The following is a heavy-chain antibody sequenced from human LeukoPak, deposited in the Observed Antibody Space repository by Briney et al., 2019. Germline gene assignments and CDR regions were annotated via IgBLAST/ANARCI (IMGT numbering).Heavy chain of an antibody. CDR2: INPSGTIT. Sequence: GASVKVSCKASGITSTSYYIHWVRQAPGRGLEWMGKINPSGTITTYAPKYQGRVTVTKDTSTNTVYMELSSLRSDDTAVYYCALIAPPHNWGQGTLVTVSS. J-gene: IGHJ4*02. D-gene: IGHD6-13*01. CDR1: GITSTSYY. CDR3: ALIAPPHN. V-gene: IGHV1-46*01.